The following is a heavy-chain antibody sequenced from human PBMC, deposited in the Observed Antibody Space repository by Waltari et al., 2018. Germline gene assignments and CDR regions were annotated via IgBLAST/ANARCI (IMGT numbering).Heavy chain of an antibody. CDR3: ARERSGVAATLRGFDP. Sequence: QVQLVQSGAEVKKPGASVKVSCKASGYTFTSCYMHWVRQAPGQGLEWMGIINPSGGSTSYAQKFQGRVTMTRDTSTSTVYMELSSLRSEDTAVYYCARERSGVAATLRGFDPWGQGTLVTVSS. CDR1: GYTFTSCY. D-gene: IGHD2-15*01. J-gene: IGHJ5*02. V-gene: IGHV1-46*01. CDR2: INPSGGST.